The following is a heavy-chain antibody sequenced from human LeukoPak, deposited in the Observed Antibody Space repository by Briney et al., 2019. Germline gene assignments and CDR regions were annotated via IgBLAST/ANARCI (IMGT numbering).Heavy chain of an antibody. CDR2: IYYSGST. V-gene: IGHV4-59*01. Sequence: SXXLSLTCTVSGGSISSYYWSWIRQPPGKGVEWSGYIYYSGSTNYNPSLKRRVTISVDKYKNQFSLKQSYIHAADTAVYYCARDGVVGATMEYNWFDPWGQGTLVTVSS. J-gene: IGHJ5*02. CDR3: ARDGVVGATMEYNWFDP. D-gene: IGHD1-26*01. CDR1: GGSISSYY.